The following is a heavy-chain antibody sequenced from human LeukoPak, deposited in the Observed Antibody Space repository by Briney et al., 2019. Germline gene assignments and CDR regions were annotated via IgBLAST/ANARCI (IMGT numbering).Heavy chain of an antibody. CDR3: ASFGTPKSGYDFDY. CDR2: MNPNSGNT. D-gene: IGHD5-12*01. CDR1: GYTFTSYD. Sequence: ASVKVSCKXSGYTFTSYDINWVRQATGQGLEWMGWMNPNSGNTGYAQKFQGRVTMTRNTSISTAYMELSSLRSEDTAVYYCASFGTPKSGYDFDYWGQGTLVTVSS. J-gene: IGHJ4*02. V-gene: IGHV1-8*01.